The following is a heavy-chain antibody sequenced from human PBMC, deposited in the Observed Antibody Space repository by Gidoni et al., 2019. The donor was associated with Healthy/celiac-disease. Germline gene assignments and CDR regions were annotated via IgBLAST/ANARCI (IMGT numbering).Heavy chain of an antibody. J-gene: IGHJ3*02. CDR3: ARDRNTAILRDAFDI. CDR2: IKQDGSEK. Sequence: EVQLVESGGGLVQPGGSLRLSCAASGFTLSSYWMSWFRQAPGKGLEWVANIKQDGSEKYYVDSVKGRFTISRDNAKNSLYLQMNSLRAEDTAVYYCARDRNTAILRDAFDIWGQGTMVTVSS. V-gene: IGHV3-7*01. D-gene: IGHD5-18*01. CDR1: GFTLSSYW.